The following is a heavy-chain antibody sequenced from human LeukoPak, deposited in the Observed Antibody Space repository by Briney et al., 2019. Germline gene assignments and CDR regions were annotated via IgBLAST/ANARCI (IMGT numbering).Heavy chain of an antibody. Sequence: SETLSLTCTVSGGSISSGDYYWSWIRQPPGKGLEWIGYIYYSGSTYYNPSLKSRVTMSADTSKNQFSLKLSSVTAADTAVYYCARALSSGYLVFDYWGQGTLVTVSS. J-gene: IGHJ4*02. V-gene: IGHV4-30-4*08. CDR2: IYYSGST. CDR1: GGSISSGDYY. CDR3: ARALSSGYLVFDY. D-gene: IGHD3-22*01.